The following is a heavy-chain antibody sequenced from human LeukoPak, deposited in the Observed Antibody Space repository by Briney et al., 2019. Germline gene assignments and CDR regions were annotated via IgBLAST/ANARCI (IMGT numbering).Heavy chain of an antibody. CDR2: IYYSGST. J-gene: IGHJ6*02. CDR1: GGSISSYY. Sequence: SSETLSLTCTVSGGSISSYYWSWIRQPPGKGLEWIGYIYYSGSTDYNPSLKSRVTMSVDTSKNQFSLKLSSVTAADTAVYYCARRGAGHYYYYGMDVWGQGTTVTVSS. V-gene: IGHV4-59*01. D-gene: IGHD3-10*01. CDR3: ARRGAGHYYYYGMDV.